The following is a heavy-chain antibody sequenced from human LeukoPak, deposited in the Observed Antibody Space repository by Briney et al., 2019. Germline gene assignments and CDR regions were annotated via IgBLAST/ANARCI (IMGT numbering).Heavy chain of an antibody. Sequence: RGESLKISCKGSGYIFTSYWIGWVRQMPGKGLEWMGIIYPGDSDTRYSLSFQGQVTISADKSISTAYLQWSSLKASDTAMYYCARQVAAAGRANYYYYYYMDVWGKGTTVTVSS. J-gene: IGHJ6*03. CDR2: IYPGDSDT. CDR3: ARQVAAAGRANYYYYYYMDV. V-gene: IGHV5-51*01. CDR1: GYIFTSYW. D-gene: IGHD6-13*01.